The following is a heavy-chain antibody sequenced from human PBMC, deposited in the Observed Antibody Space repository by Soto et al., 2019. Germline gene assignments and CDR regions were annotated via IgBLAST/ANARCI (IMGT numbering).Heavy chain of an antibody. D-gene: IGHD2-15*01. J-gene: IGHJ3*02. V-gene: IGHV3-30*03. CDR3: ARVLRYCSGGSCYSGAFDI. CDR1: GFTFSSYG. Sequence: GGSLRLSCAASGFTFSSYGMHWVRQAPGKGLEWVAVISYDGSNKYYADSVKGRFTISRDNSKNTLYLQMNSLRAEDTAVYYCARVLRYCSGGSCYSGAFDIWGQGTMVTVSS. CDR2: ISYDGSNK.